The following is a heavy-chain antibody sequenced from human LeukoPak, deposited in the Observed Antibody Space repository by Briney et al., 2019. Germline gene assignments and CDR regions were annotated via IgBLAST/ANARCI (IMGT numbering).Heavy chain of an antibody. CDR2: ISYDGSNK. CDR1: GFTFSSYS. J-gene: IGHJ6*04. CDR3: ARYQVNRFDILDYYYNMDV. Sequence: GGSLRLSCAASGFTFSSYSMHWVRQTPGKGLEWVAVISYDGSNKYYADSVKGRFTISRDNSKNTLYLQMNSLRAEDTAVYYCARYQVNRFDILDYYYNMDVWGKGTTVTVSS. V-gene: IGHV3-30*04. D-gene: IGHD1-14*01.